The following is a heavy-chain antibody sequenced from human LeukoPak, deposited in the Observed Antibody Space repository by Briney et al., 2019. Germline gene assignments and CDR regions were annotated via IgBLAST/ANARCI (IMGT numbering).Heavy chain of an antibody. CDR3: AILYSYGYRPPADY. D-gene: IGHD5-18*01. V-gene: IGHV1-46*01. J-gene: IGHJ4*02. CDR1: GYTFTSYY. CDR2: INPSGGST. Sequence: ASVKVSCKASGYTFTSYYMHWVRQAPGHGLEWMGIINPSGGSTSYAQKFQGRVTMTRDMSTSTVYMELTSLRSEDTAVYYCAILYSYGYRPPADYWGQGTLVTVSS.